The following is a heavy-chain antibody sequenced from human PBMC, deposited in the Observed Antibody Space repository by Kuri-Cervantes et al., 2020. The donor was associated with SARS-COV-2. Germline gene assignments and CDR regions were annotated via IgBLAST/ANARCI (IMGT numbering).Heavy chain of an antibody. J-gene: IGHJ4*02. CDR1: GFTFSSYG. V-gene: IGHV3-23*01. CDR2: ISGSGGST. CDR3: ARVLWDFDSSGYPFDS. D-gene: IGHD3-22*01. Sequence: GGSLRLSCAASGFTFSSYGMHWVRQAPGKGLEWVSAISGSGGSTYYADSVKGRFTISRDTSKNTLYLEMKSLRVEDTAVYYCARVLWDFDSSGYPFDSWGQGTLVTVSS.